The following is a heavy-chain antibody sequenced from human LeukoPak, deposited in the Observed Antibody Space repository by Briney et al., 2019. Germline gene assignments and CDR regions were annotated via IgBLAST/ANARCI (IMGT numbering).Heavy chain of an antibody. CDR3: AKNPTSYYFDY. J-gene: IGHJ4*02. V-gene: IGHV3-23*01. CDR2: ISAGGDST. Sequence: GGSLRLSCAASGFTFTTSAMSWVRQAPGKGLEWVSSISAGGDSTYYADSVQGRFTISTDNTLYLQMNSLRAEDTAVYYCAKNPTSYYFDYWGRGTLVTVSS. CDR1: GFTFTTSA.